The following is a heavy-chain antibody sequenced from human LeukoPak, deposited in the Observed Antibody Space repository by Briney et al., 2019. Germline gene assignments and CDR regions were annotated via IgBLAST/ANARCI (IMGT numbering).Heavy chain of an antibody. J-gene: IGHJ4*02. CDR3: ASATAALGY. D-gene: IGHD6-13*01. CDR2: ISKSGVTI. Sequence: GGSLRLSCAASGFTFSSYAMNWVRQAPGKGLEWVAYISKSGVTIYHADSVKGRFTISRDNAKNSLYLQMDSLRAEDTAVYYCASATAALGYWGQGTLATVSS. V-gene: IGHV3-48*03. CDR1: GFTFSSYA.